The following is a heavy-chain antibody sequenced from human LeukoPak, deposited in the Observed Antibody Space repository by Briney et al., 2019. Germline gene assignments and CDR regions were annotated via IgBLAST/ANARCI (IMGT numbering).Heavy chain of an antibody. CDR1: GYTFTGYY. D-gene: IGHD3-22*01. J-gene: IGHJ5*02. V-gene: IGHV1-2*02. CDR3: ARGYYYDSSGYRNWFDP. Sequence: GASVKVSCKASGYTFTGYYTHWVRQAPGQGLEWMGWINPNSGGTNYAQKFQGRVTMTRDTSISTAYMELSRLRSDDTAVYYCARGYYYDSSGYRNWFDPWGQGTLVTVSS. CDR2: INPNSGGT.